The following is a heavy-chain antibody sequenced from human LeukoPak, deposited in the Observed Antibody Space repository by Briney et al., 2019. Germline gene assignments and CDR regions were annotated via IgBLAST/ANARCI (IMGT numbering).Heavy chain of an antibody. Sequence: SETLSLTCTVSGGSISGHFWSWIRQPPGKGLEWIGFVSYSGDTNYSPSFNGRVTISLDTSKSQFSLNLNSVTAADTAVYFCARGGASSRFFGYWFHGTLVT. V-gene: IGHV4-59*11. CDR2: VSYSGDT. CDR1: GGSISGHF. J-gene: IGHJ4*01. CDR3: ARGGASSRFFGY. D-gene: IGHD6-6*01.